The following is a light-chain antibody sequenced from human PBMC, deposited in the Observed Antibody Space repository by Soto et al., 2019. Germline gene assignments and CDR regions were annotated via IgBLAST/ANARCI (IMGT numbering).Light chain of an antibody. V-gene: IGLV2-14*01. CDR1: NNDIGNYKY. CDR3: TSYTTRSTVI. CDR2: EIS. J-gene: IGLJ2*01. Sequence: QSALTQPASVSGSPGQSITISCTGTNNDIGNYKYVSWYQQHPGKAPKLLIYEISNRPSGISYRFSGSKSGNTASLTISRLQVEDEAHYHCTSYTTRSTVIFGGGTQLTVL.